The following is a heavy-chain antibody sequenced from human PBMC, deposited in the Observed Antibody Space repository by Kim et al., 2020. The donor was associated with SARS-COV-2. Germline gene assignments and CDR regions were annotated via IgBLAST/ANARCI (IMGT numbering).Heavy chain of an antibody. V-gene: IGHV3-30-3*01. CDR2: ISYDGSNK. Sequence: GGSLRFSCAASGFTFSSYAMHWVRQAPGKGLEWVAVISYDGSNKYYADSVKGRFTISRDNSKNTLYLQMNSLRAEDTAVYYCARRGIVVVTAAPFDYWGHGTLVIVSS. CDR1: GFTFSSYA. D-gene: IGHD2-2*01. CDR3: ARRGIVVVTAAPFDY. J-gene: IGHJ4*01.